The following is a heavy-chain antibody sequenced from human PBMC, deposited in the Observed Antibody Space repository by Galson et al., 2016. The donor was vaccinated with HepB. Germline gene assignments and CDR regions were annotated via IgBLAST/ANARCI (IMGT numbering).Heavy chain of an antibody. CDR2: ISGDGITT. CDR3: TNLDDGDLLRANS. Sequence: SLRLSCAASGFTFSTYAMTWVRQSPGKGLEWVSTISGDGITTYYADSVKGRFTISRDDSKSTLYLQMNGLRAEDTAVYYCTNLDDGDLLRANSWGQGTLVTVSS. V-gene: IGHV3-23*01. J-gene: IGHJ4*02. D-gene: IGHD4-17*01. CDR1: GFTFSTYA.